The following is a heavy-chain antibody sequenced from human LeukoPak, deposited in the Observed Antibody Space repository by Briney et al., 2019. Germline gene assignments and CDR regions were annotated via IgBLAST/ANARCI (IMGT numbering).Heavy chain of an antibody. CDR3: PREGVVGNGCRDGRCYPLDY. V-gene: IGHV3-30*03. Sequence: PGGSLRLSCAASGFAFSSYAMYWVRQAPGKGLEWVAFISYDGKKQYYADSVKGRLTISRDNHNNTVSLQMNSLRPEDTAVYYCPREGVVGNGCRDGRCYPLDYWGQGTLVTVSS. D-gene: IGHD3-3*01. CDR2: ISYDGKKQ. J-gene: IGHJ4*02. CDR1: GFAFSSYA.